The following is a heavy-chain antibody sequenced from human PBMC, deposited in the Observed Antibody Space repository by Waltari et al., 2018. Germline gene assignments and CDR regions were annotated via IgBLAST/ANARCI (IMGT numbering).Heavy chain of an antibody. J-gene: IGHJ3*01. Sequence: QVHLVQSGAEVRKPGSSVKVSCGASGGSFGPYGISWVRQAPGQGLEWMAGIIPIFGTPNYAQKFQGRVTVAADELTTTVYMELSSLRSDDTAVYFCAKRIVGGPFDVWGQGTMVTVSS. CDR2: IIPIFGTP. CDR3: AKRIVGGPFDV. CDR1: GGSFGPYG. D-gene: IGHD1-26*01. V-gene: IGHV1-69*12.